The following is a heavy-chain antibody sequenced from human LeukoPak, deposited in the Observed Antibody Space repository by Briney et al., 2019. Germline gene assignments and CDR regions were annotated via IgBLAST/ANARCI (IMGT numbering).Heavy chain of an antibody. J-gene: IGHJ3*02. CDR2: IYPGDSNI. V-gene: IGHV5-51*01. D-gene: IGHD3-3*01. Sequence: GESLKISCKGSGYRFTSYWIGWVRQMPEKGLEWMGIIYPGDSNIRYGPSFQGQVTVSADKSISTAYLQWRSLKASDTAMYYCVRLVDLGAFDIWGQGTMVTVSS. CDR3: VRLVDLGAFDI. CDR1: GYRFTSYW.